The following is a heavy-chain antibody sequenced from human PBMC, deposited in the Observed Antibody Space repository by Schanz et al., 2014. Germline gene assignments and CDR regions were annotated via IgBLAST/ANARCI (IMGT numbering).Heavy chain of an antibody. J-gene: IGHJ5*01. CDR1: GFSFRKSA. D-gene: IGHD3-16*01. CDR2: MSGSGSTA. CDR3: AKDLYNYGIFDS. V-gene: IGHV3-23*04. Sequence: EVQLVESGGGLVQPGGSLRLSCAASGFSFRKSAMSWVRQAPGKGLEWVSGMSGSGSTADYADSVKGRFTISRDNSRKTLYLQMNSLRADDTAVYYCAKDLYNYGIFDSWGQGTLVTVSS.